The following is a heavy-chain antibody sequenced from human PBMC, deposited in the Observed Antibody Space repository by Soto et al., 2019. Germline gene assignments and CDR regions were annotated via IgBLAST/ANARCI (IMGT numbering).Heavy chain of an antibody. D-gene: IGHD3-10*01. CDR1: GFTFSDYY. CDR2: ISTSRIYT. J-gene: IGHJ5*02. V-gene: IGHV3-11*05. Sequence: QVQLVESGGGLVKPGGAVRLSCAAAGFTFSDYYMSWIRQAPGRGLEWISYISTSRIYTIYADSVKGRFTISRDNAKNSLSLQMNSLRAEDTAVYYWARMYYDGSGEQNWFDPWGQGTLVTVSS. CDR3: ARMYYDGSGEQNWFDP.